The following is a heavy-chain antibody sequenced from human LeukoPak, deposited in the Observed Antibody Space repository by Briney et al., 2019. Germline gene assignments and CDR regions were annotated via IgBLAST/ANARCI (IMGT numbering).Heavy chain of an antibody. CDR2: ISSSGSTI. J-gene: IGHJ4*02. CDR3: AKEIYEQWLAY. V-gene: IGHV3-48*04. Sequence: GGSLRLSCAASGFTFSSYSMNWVRQAPGKGLEWVSYISSSGSTIYYADSVKGRFTISRDNAKNSLYLQMNSLRAEGTAVYYCAKEIYEQWLAYWGQGTLVTVSS. D-gene: IGHD6-19*01. CDR1: GFTFSSYS.